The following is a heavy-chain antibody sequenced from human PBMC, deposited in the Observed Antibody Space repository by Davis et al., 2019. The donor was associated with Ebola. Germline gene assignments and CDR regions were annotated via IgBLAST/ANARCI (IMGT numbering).Heavy chain of an antibody. Sequence: ASVKVSCKASGYTFTNYGISWVRQAPGQGLEWMGWISAYNGNTNYAQKFQERVTITRDMSTSTAYMELSSLRSEDTAVYYCAADLQLWLRGYYYYGMDVWGQGTTVTVSS. CDR1: GYTFTNYG. D-gene: IGHD5-18*01. J-gene: IGHJ6*02. CDR3: AADLQLWLRGYYYYGMDV. V-gene: IGHV1-18*01. CDR2: ISAYNGNT.